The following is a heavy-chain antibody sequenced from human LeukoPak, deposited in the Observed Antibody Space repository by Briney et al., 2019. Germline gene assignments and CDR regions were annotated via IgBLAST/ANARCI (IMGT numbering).Heavy chain of an antibody. Sequence: GGSLRLSCAASGFTFSSYAMHWVRQAPGKGLEWVAVISYDGSNKYYADSVKGRFTISRDNSKNTLYLQMNSLRAEDTAAYYCARLRQQLAPGGSGFDYWGQGTLVTVSS. CDR2: ISYDGSNK. V-gene: IGHV3-30-3*01. J-gene: IGHJ4*02. CDR3: ARLRQQLAPGGSGFDY. D-gene: IGHD6-13*01. CDR1: GFTFSSYA.